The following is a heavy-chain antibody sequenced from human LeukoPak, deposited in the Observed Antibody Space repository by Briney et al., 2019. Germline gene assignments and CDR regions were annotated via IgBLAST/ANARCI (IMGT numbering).Heavy chain of an antibody. V-gene: IGHV4-59*12. Sequence: SETLSLTCTVSGGSISSYYWSWIRQPPGKGLEWIGYIYYSGSTNYNPSLKSRVTMSVDTSKNQFSLKLSSVTAADTAVYYCARDGGGYDSNWFDPWGQGTLVTVSS. CDR2: IYYSGST. CDR1: GGSISSYY. J-gene: IGHJ5*02. D-gene: IGHD5-12*01. CDR3: ARDGGGYDSNWFDP.